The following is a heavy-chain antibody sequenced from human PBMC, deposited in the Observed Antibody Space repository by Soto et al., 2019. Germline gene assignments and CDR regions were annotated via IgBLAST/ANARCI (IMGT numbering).Heavy chain of an antibody. CDR2: MNPDSGNT. J-gene: IGHJ3*01. Sequence: QVQLVQSGAEVKKPGASVKVSCKASGYTFSNYDINWVRQATGQGLEWMGWMNPDSGNTGYAQKFQGRVTMTRNNSLRTAYMELSSLTSEDTAVYYCARGRDDAWGQGTRVTVSS. D-gene: IGHD1-1*01. V-gene: IGHV1-8*01. CDR1: GYTFSNYD. CDR3: ARGRDDA.